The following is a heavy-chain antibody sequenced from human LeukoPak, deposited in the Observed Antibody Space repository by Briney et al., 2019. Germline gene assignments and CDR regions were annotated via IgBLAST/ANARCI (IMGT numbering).Heavy chain of an antibody. CDR2: ISYDGSNK. V-gene: IGHV3-30*04. CDR3: ARDPERGALDY. J-gene: IGHJ4*02. CDR1: GFTFSSYA. D-gene: IGHD1-14*01. Sequence: PGGSLRLSCAASGFTFSSYAMHWVRQAPGKGLEWVAVISYDGSNKYYADPVKGRFTISRDNSKNTLYLQMNSLRAEDTAVYYCARDPERGALDYWGQGTLVTVPS.